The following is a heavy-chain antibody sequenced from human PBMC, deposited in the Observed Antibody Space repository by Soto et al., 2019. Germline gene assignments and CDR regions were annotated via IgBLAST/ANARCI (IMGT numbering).Heavy chain of an antibody. CDR3: AREKPPYYYDSSGLDAFDI. V-gene: IGHV4-31*03. D-gene: IGHD3-22*01. CDR2: IYYSGST. CDR1: GGSISSGGYY. Sequence: QVQLQESGPGLVKPSQTLSLTCTVSGGSISSGGYYWSWIRQHPGKGLEWIGYIYYSGSTYYNPSLKSRGTISIDTSKNQFSLKLSSVTAADTAVYYCAREKPPYYYDSSGLDAFDIWGQGTMVTVSS. J-gene: IGHJ3*02.